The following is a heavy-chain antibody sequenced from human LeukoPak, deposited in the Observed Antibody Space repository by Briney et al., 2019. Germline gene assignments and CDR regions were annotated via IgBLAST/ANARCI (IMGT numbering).Heavy chain of an antibody. CDR3: ASIKYSGSYYSDY. Sequence: PGGSLRLSCAASGFTFSSYSMNWVRQAPGKGLEWVSYISSSSSTIYYADSVKGRFTISRDNAKNSLYLQMNSLRAEDTAVYYCASIKYSGSYYSDYWGQGTLVTVSS. CDR1: GFTFSSYS. J-gene: IGHJ4*02. CDR2: ISSSSSTI. D-gene: IGHD1-26*01. V-gene: IGHV3-48*01.